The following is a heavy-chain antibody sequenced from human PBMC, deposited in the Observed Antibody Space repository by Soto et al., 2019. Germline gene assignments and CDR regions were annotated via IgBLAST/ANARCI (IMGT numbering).Heavy chain of an antibody. CDR2: ISSGSSSI. D-gene: IGHD6-6*01. J-gene: IGHJ3*02. CDR3: ARSIAAHAFDI. Sequence: PGGSLRLSCAASGFTFSSFSMNWVRQAPGKGLEWVSYISSGSSSIYYADSVKGRFTISRDNAKNTLYLQMNSLRAEDTAVYYCARSIAAHAFDIWGQGTMVTVSS. CDR1: GFTFSSFS. V-gene: IGHV3-48*01.